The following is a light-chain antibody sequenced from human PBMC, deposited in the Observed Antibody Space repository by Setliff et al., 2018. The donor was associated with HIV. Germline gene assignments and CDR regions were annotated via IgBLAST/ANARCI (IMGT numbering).Light chain of an antibody. V-gene: IGLV2-14*03. J-gene: IGLJ1*01. CDR3: SSYTSSITSV. Sequence: QSVLTQPASVSGSPGQSITISCTGTSSDVGGYNYVSWYQQHPGKAPKLMIYDVSNRPSGVSNRFSGSKPGNTASLTISGLQAEDEADYYCSSYTSSITSVFGTGTKVTVL. CDR2: DVS. CDR1: SSDVGGYNY.